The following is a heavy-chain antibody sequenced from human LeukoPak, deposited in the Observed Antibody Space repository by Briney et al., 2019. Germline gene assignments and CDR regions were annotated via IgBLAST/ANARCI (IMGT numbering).Heavy chain of an antibody. J-gene: IGHJ4*02. Sequence: GGSLRLSCAASGFTFSDYYMSWIRQAPGKGLEWVSYISSSSSYTNYADSVKGRFTISGDNAKNSLYLQMNSLRAEDTAVYYCAKDCSGGSCLDYWGQGTLVTVSS. CDR3: AKDCSGGSCLDY. D-gene: IGHD2-15*01. V-gene: IGHV3-11*06. CDR1: GFTFSDYY. CDR2: ISSSSSYT.